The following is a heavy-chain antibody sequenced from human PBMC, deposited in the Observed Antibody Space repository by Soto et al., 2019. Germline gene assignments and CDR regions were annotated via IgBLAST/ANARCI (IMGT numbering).Heavy chain of an antibody. D-gene: IGHD3-16*01. V-gene: IGHV1-18*01. J-gene: IGHJ6*02. CDR3: AVGGPWPMDV. Sequence: QVQLVQSGAEVKKPGASVKVSCKASGYTFTSYGISWVRQAPGQGLEWMGWISAYNGNTNYAQKLQGRVTMTTDTSTSTAYMGLRHRSPDETDGYYWAVGGPWPMDVWGQGTTGTVSS. CDR2: ISAYNGNT. CDR1: GYTFTSYG.